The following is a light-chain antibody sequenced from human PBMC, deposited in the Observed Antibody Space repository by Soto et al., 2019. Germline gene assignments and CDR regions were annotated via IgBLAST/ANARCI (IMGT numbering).Light chain of an antibody. J-gene: IGLJ3*02. CDR1: SGHSDRA. CDR3: QTWGTDRWV. Sequence: QSVLTQPPSASASLGASVKLTCTLSSGHSDRAIAWHQQQPEKGPRYLMKVISDGSHIKGDGIPDRFSGSSSGAERYLIISTLQPEDEADYHCQTWGTDRWVFGAGTKVTVL. V-gene: IGLV4-69*02. CDR2: VISDGSH.